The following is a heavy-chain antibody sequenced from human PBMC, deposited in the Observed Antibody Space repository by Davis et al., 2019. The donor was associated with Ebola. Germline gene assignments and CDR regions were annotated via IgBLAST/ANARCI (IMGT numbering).Heavy chain of an antibody. CDR3: ARGGEGVPTAADNWFDP. J-gene: IGHJ5*02. V-gene: IGHV3-74*01. CDR1: GFTFSSYS. D-gene: IGHD3-16*01. CDR2: INGDGSST. Sequence: HTGGSLRLSCAASGFTFSSYSMNWVRQAPGKGLVWVSRINGDGSSTVYAASVKGRFTISRDNAKNTLYLQVSSLRAEDTAVYFCARGGEGVPTAADNWFDPWGQGTLVTVSS.